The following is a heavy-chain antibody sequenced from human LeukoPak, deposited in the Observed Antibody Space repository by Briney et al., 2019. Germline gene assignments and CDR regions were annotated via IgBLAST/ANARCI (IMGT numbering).Heavy chain of an antibody. J-gene: IGHJ3*02. CDR1: GFTFSSFG. CDR2: IWYDGSNK. Sequence: GRSLRLSCAASGFTFSSFGMHWVRQAPGKGLEWVAFIWYDGSNKYYADSVKGRFTISRDNSKNTLYLQMNSLRADDTAVYYCAGDEGWTFDIWGQGTKVTVSS. CDR3: AGDEGWTFDI. D-gene: IGHD5-24*01. V-gene: IGHV3-33*01.